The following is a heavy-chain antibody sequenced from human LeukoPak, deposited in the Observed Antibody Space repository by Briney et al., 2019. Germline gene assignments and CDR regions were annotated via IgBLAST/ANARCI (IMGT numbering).Heavy chain of an antibody. Sequence: GGSLRLSCAASGFTFEDYDMGWVRQAPGKGLEWVSSINWNSDSIGYVDSVKGRFTISRDNAKDSLYLQMNNLRAEDTALYYCARDLPQIEYWGQGTLVTVSS. CDR1: GFTFEDYD. CDR3: ARDLPQIEY. V-gene: IGHV3-20*04. J-gene: IGHJ4*02. CDR2: INWNSDSI. D-gene: IGHD3-22*01.